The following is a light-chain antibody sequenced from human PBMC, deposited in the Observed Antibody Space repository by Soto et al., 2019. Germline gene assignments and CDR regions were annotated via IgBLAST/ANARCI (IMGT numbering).Light chain of an antibody. CDR1: SSNIGAGYD. V-gene: IGLV1-40*01. J-gene: IGLJ3*02. Sequence: QAVVTQPPSVSGAPGQRVTISCTGSSSNIGAGYDVHWYQQLPGTAPKLLIYRNTNRPSKVPDRFSGSKSGTSASLAITGLQAEDEADYYCQSYDTSLSGGVFGGGTKLTVL. CDR2: RNT. CDR3: QSYDTSLSGGV.